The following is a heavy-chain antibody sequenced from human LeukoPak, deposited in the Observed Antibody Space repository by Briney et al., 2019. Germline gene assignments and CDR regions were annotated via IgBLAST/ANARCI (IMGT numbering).Heavy chain of an antibody. Sequence: GASVKVSCKASGYTFTSYDINWVRQATGQGLEWMGWMNPNSGNTGYAQKFQGRVTMTRNTSISTAYMELSSLRSEDTAVYYCARGIGYCSSTSCYTDYWGQGILVTVSS. CDR1: GYTFTSYD. CDR2: MNPNSGNT. J-gene: IGHJ4*02. D-gene: IGHD2-2*02. V-gene: IGHV1-8*01. CDR3: ARGIGYCSSTSCYTDY.